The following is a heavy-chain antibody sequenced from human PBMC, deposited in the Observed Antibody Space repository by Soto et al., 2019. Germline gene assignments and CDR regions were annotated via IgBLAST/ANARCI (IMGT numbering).Heavy chain of an antibody. CDR2: ISWNSGSI. J-gene: IGHJ4*02. CDR1: GFTFDDYA. Sequence: HPGGSLRLSCAASGFTFDDYAMHWVRQAPGKGLEWVSGISWNSGSIGYADSVKGRFTISRDNAKNSLYLQMNSLRAEDTALYYCAREPGGNEFDYWGQGTLVTVSS. CDR3: AREPGGNEFDY. V-gene: IGHV3-9*01. D-gene: IGHD2-15*01.